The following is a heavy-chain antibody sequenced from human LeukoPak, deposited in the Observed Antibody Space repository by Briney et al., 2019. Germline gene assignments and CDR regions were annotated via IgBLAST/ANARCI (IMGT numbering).Heavy chain of an antibody. Sequence: ASVKVSCKASGGTFSSYAISWVRQAPGQELEWMGGIIPIFGTANYAQKFQGRVTITADESTSTAYMELSSLRSEDTAVYYCARDQRPVYDYYDSSGYVGFFDYWGQGTLVTVSS. J-gene: IGHJ4*02. CDR1: GGTFSSYA. CDR3: ARDQRPVYDYYDSSGYVGFFDY. V-gene: IGHV1-69*13. CDR2: IIPIFGTA. D-gene: IGHD3-22*01.